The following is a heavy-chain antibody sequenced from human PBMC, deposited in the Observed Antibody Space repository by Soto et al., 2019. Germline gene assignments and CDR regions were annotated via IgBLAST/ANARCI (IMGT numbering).Heavy chain of an antibody. J-gene: IGHJ3*01. Sequence: HLQLQESDSGLVRPSQTLSLTCTVSGGSVTTGGYSWTWVRQPPGKGLEWLGYIFHSGSTFYNPSFKTRVSLSADTSKNQFSLKLSPVTAADTAVYFCASLTLMFVFEGWGQGTLVAVSS. CDR3: ASLTLMFVFEG. V-gene: IGHV4-30-2*01. CDR2: IFHSGST. D-gene: IGHD3-16*01. CDR1: GGSVTTGGYS.